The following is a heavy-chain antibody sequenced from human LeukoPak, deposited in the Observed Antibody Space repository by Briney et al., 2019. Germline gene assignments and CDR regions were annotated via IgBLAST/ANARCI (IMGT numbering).Heavy chain of an antibody. CDR2: ISWDGGST. D-gene: IGHD3-16*01. CDR3: AKDGGTDTYYYMDV. V-gene: IGHV3-43D*03. Sequence: PGGSLRLSCAASGFTFDDYAMHWVRQAPGKGLEWVSLISWDGGSTYYADSVKGRFTISRDNSKNSLYLQMNSLRAEDTALYYCAKDGGTDTYYYMDVWGKGTTVTVSS. J-gene: IGHJ6*03. CDR1: GFTFDDYA.